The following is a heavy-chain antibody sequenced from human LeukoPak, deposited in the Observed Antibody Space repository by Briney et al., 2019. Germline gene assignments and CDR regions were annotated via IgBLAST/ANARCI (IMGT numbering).Heavy chain of an antibody. D-gene: IGHD3-10*01. Sequence: SETLSLTCAVYGGSFSGYYWSWIRQPPGKGLEWIGKINHSGSTNYNPSLKSRVTISVDTSKNQFSLKLSSVTAADTAVYYCARIRITMVRGVIRGYFDYWGQGTLVTVSS. CDR2: INHSGST. V-gene: IGHV4-34*01. CDR3: ARIRITMVRGVIRGYFDY. CDR1: GGSFSGYY. J-gene: IGHJ4*02.